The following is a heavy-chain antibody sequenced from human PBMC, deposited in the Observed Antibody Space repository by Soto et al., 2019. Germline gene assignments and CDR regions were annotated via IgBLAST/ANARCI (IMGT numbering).Heavy chain of an antibody. CDR1: GFSLSSYA. CDR3: AKDRRHGDIRRSLVVDF. V-gene: IGHV3-30*18. CDR2: LSYGDTKK. D-gene: IGHD2-21*01. Sequence: QVRLVESGGGVVQPGGSLRLSCATSGFSLSSYAMHWVRQAPGKGLEWVAILSYGDTKKYYADSVKGRFTISRDTSKNTVFLQMNKVRGEDTAVYSCAKDRRHGDIRRSLVVDFWGQGAHVTVSS. J-gene: IGHJ4*02.